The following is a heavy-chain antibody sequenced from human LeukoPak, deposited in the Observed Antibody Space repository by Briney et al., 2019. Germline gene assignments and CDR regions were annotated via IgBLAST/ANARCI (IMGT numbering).Heavy chain of an antibody. V-gene: IGHV3-30*03. D-gene: IGHD5-18*01. Sequence: GGSLRLSCAASGFTFSRYGMHWVRHAPGKGLEWVGRTTPDGSTKYYGDSVKGRFTISRDNSKNTLYLDINSLRAEDTAVYYCARDGFTDTILFDYWGQGTLVTVSS. J-gene: IGHJ4*02. CDR3: ARDGFTDTILFDY. CDR1: GFTFSRYG. CDR2: TTPDGSTK.